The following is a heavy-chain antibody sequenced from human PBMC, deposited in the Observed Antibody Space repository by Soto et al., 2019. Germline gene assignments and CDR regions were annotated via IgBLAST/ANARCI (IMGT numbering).Heavy chain of an antibody. D-gene: IGHD2-2*01. CDR2: IIPISGTA. V-gene: IGHV1-69*01. CDR3: ARSEGSSTSLEIYYYYYYGMDV. J-gene: IGHJ6*02. CDR1: GGTFSSYA. Sequence: QVQLVQSGAEVKKPGSSVKVSCKASGGTFSSYAISWVRQAPGQGLEWMGGIIPISGTAKYAQKFQGRVTITADESTSTADMELSSLRSEATAVYYCARSEGSSTSLEIYYYYYYGMDVWGQGTTVTVSS.